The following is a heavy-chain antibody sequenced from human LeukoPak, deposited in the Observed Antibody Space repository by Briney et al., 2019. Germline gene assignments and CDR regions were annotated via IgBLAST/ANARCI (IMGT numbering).Heavy chain of an antibody. D-gene: IGHD6-19*01. CDR1: GFTFDDYG. CDR2: INWNGGST. V-gene: IGHV3-20*04. J-gene: IGHJ4*02. CDR3: ARGPAVAVGFDY. Sequence: GGPLRLSCAASGFTFDDYGMSWVRQAPGKGLEWVSGINWNGGSTGYADSVKGRFTISRDNAKKSLYLQMNSLRAEDTAVYYCARGPAVAVGFDYWGQGTLVTVSS.